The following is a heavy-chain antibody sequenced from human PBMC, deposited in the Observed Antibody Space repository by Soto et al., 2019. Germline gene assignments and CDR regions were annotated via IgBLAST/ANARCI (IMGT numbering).Heavy chain of an antibody. CDR2: INPSGGST. CDR3: ATRGGGYCSSTSCYPPPYSYSGGNV. D-gene: IGHD2-2*01. Sequence: ASVKVSCKASGYTFTSYYMHWVRQAPGQGLEWMGIINPSGGSTSYAQKFQGRVTMTRDTSTSTVYMELSSLRSEDTAVYYCATRGGGYCSSTSCYPPPYSYSGGNVGAQGPTFPV. CDR1: GYTFTSYY. J-gene: IGHJ6*02. V-gene: IGHV1-46*01.